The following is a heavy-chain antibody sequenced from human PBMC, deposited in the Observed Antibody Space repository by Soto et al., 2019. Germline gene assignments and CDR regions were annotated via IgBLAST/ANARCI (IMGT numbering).Heavy chain of an antibody. Sequence: ASVKVSCKASGGTFSSYAISWVRQAPGQGLEWMGGIIPIFGNTNYAQKLQGRVTMTTDTSTSTAYMELRSLRSDDTAVYYCARDHGREGATHFDYWGQGTLVTVSS. J-gene: IGHJ4*02. CDR2: IIPIFGNT. V-gene: IGHV1-18*01. CDR1: GGTFSSYA. D-gene: IGHD3-10*02. CDR3: ARDHGREGATHFDY.